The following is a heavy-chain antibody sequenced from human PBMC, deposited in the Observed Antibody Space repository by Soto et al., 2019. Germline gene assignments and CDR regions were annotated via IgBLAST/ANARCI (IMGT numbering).Heavy chain of an antibody. J-gene: IGHJ6*02. CDR1: GGTFSSYA. V-gene: IGHV1-69*06. D-gene: IGHD3-22*01. Sequence: KVSCKASGGTFSSYAISWVREAPGQGLEWMGGIIPIFGTANYAQKFQGRVTITADKSTSTAYMELSSLRSGDTAVYYCARGAKVVVVITGPYYYYGMDVWGQGTTVTVSS. CDR3: ARGAKVVVVITGPYYYYGMDV. CDR2: IIPIFGTA.